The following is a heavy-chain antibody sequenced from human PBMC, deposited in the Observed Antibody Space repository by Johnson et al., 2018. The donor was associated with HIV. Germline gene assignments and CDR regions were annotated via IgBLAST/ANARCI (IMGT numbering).Heavy chain of an antibody. CDR2: ISSGGSNI. CDR1: GLTFSDYS. J-gene: IGHJ3*02. D-gene: IGHD5-18*01. Sequence: QVQLVESGGDLVKPGGSLRLSCAASGLTFSDYSLSWIRQTPGTGLEWISYISSGGSNIKYADSVKGRFTISRDNSKNTLYLHMISLRVEDTAVYYCAKASLRGYSYVSYAFDIWGQGTMVTVSS. V-gene: IGHV3-11*04. CDR3: AKASLRGYSYVSYAFDI.